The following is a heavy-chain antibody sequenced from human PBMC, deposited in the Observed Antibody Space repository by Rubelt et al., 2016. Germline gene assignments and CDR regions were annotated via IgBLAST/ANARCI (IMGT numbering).Heavy chain of an antibody. Sequence: RRDPGEGLEWVSSISSSSSYIYYADSVKGRFTISRDNAKNTLYLQMNSLRAEDTAVYYCARADPLHPSGFHLFDYWGQGTLVTVSS. V-gene: IGHV3-21*01. CDR2: ISSSSSYI. D-gene: IGHD5-12*01. CDR3: ARADPLHPSGFHLFDY. J-gene: IGHJ4*01.